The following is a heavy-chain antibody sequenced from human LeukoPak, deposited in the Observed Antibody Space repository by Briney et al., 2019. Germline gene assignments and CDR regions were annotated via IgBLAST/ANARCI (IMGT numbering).Heavy chain of an antibody. D-gene: IGHD3-3*01. CDR2: FSSNGGTT. J-gene: IGHJ4*02. CDR1: GFTFSTYA. CDR3: AKEHTIFGVVTYFDS. Sequence: GGPLRLSCAASGFTFSTYAMGWVRQAPGKGLEWVSTFSSNGGTTYYADSVKGRFTISRDDSKNMLYLHMDTLRAEDTATYYCAKEHTIFGVVTYFDSWGQGTLVTVSS. V-gene: IGHV3-23*01.